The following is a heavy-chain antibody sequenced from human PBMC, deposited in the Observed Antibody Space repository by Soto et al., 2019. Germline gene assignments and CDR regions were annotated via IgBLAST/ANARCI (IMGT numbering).Heavy chain of an antibody. CDR1: GFTFGNYF. CDR2: ISSNGGRT. CDR3: AKDLPWYGMDV. V-gene: IGHV3-23*01. Sequence: GGSLRHSCAASGFTFGNYFMNWVRQAPGKGLEWVSDISSNGGRTHYADSVRGRFAISRDNSRNTLYLQMSSLRAEDTALYYCAKDLPWYGMDVWGQGTTVTVSS. J-gene: IGHJ6*02.